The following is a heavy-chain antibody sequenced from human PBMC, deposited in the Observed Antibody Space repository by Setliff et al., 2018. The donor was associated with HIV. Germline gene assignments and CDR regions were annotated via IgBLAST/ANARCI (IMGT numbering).Heavy chain of an antibody. J-gene: IGHJ2*01. CDR1: GGSISSPY. CDR3: ARAQRITIFGVVYWYFDL. V-gene: IGHV4-59*11. Sequence: ETLSLTCTVSGGSISSPYWSWIRQPPGKGLEWIGYIYYNGSTNYNPSLRSRVTISVDTSKKQFSLRLSSVTAADTAVYYCARAQRITIFGVVYWYFDLWGRGTLVTVSS. CDR2: IYYNGST. D-gene: IGHD3-3*01.